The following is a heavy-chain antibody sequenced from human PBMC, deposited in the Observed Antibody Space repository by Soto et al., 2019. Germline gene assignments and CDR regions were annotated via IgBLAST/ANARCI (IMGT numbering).Heavy chain of an antibody. J-gene: IGHJ6*02. CDR2: INHSGST. D-gene: IGHD3-10*01. CDR1: GGSFSGYY. Sequence: SETLSLTCAVYGGSFSGYYWSWIRQPPGKGLEWIGEINHSGSTNYNPSLKSRVTISVDTSKNQFSLKLSSVTAADTAVYYCARGGTYYYGSGSYYYHYGMDVWGQGTTVTVSS. CDR3: ARGGTYYYGSGSYYYHYGMDV. V-gene: IGHV4-34*01.